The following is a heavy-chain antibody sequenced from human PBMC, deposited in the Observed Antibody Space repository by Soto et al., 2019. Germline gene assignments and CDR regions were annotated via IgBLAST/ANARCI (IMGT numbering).Heavy chain of an antibody. J-gene: IGHJ4*02. CDR3: TTLVAY. CDR2: IKRKIDGETT. D-gene: IGHD6-6*01. V-gene: IGHV3-15*07. Sequence: GGFLRLSCAASGFTFSNDWMNWVRQAPGKGLEWVGRIKRKIDGETTDYAAPVKGRFTISRDDSKNTLYLQMNSLKTDDTAVYFCTTLVAYWGQGTLVTVSS. CDR1: GFTFSNDW.